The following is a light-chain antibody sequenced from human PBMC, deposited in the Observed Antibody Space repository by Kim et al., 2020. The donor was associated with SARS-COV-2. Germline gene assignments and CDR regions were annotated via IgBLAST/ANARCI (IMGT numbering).Light chain of an antibody. CDR2: DVN. Sequence: QSFTISCTGISRDVGGYNFVSWHQQHPGKDPKLIIYDVNKRPSGVPYRFSDSKSGNTASLTVSGLQAEDEADYYCSSYASTNNFYVFGTGTKVTVL. CDR1: SRDVGGYNF. CDR3: SSYASTNNFYV. V-gene: IGLV2-8*01. J-gene: IGLJ1*01.